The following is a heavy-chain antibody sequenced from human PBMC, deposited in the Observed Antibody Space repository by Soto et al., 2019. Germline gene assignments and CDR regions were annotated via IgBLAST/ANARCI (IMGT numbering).Heavy chain of an antibody. CDR3: ASHLVMAGTRGFDH. V-gene: IGHV4-4*02. J-gene: IGHJ4*02. CDR2: TRNSGGA. D-gene: IGHD6-19*01. Sequence: SETLSLTCAVSSGSVFSSNWWSWVRLPPGKGLEWIGETRNSGGANYNPSLKSRVTITVDRSRNQIFLELSSVTAADTAVYYCASHLVMAGTRGFDHWGLGTLVTVSS. CDR1: SGSVFSSNW.